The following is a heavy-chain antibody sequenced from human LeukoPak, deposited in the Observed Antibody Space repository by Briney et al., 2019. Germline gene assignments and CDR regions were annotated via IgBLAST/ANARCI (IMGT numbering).Heavy chain of an antibody. D-gene: IGHD4-23*01. CDR3: AKSTGKVHYFDY. CDR2: ISGSGAST. J-gene: IGHJ4*02. V-gene: IGHV3-23*01. Sequence: PGGSLRLSCLTSGFTLSTNAMSWVRQAPGKGLEWISGISGSGASTYYADSVKGRFTISRDDSRNTLYLQMNSLRAEDTAVYYCAKSTGKVHYFDYWGQGTLVTVSS. CDR1: GFTLSTNA.